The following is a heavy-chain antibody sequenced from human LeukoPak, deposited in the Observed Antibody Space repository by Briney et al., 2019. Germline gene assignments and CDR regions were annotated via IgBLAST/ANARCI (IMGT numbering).Heavy chain of an antibody. CDR2: INWNGDKI. Sequence: PGGSLRLSCTASGFTFDDYAMSWVRQVPGKGLEWVSGINWNGDKIDYADSVKGRFTISRDNAENSLFLQMNSLRAEDTAFYYCASDSRSDSSGYAFNIWGQGTLVTVSS. V-gene: IGHV3-20*04. J-gene: IGHJ3*02. D-gene: IGHD3-22*01. CDR3: ASDSRSDSSGYAFNI. CDR1: GFTFDDYA.